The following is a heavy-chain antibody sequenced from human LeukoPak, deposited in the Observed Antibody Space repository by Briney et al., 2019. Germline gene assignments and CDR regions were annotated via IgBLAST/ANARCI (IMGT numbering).Heavy chain of an antibody. V-gene: IGHV3-66*01. D-gene: IGHD3-16*02. CDR3: ATSPQSRYIEHFEL. CDR2: IYSGGST. CDR1: GFTFSSYS. J-gene: IGHJ2*01. Sequence: GGSLRLSCAASGFTFSSYSMSWVRHAPGKGLEWVSDIYSGGSTYYADSVKGRFTISRDNSKNTLYLQMNSLRAEHTAVYYCATSPQSRYIEHFELWGRGTLVTVSS.